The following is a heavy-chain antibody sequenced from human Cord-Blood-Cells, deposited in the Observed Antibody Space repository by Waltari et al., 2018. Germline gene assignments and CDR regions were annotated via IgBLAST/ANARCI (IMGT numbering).Heavy chain of an antibody. CDR3: ARDLSAVIAAAGEFDY. Sequence: EVQLVESGGGLVQPGGSMRLSCAASGFTFSSYSINWVRQAPGKGLEWVSYISSSSSTIYYADSVKGRFTISRDNAKNSLYLQMNSLRAEDTAVYYCARDLSAVIAAAGEFDYWGQGTLVTVSS. D-gene: IGHD6-13*01. J-gene: IGHJ4*02. CDR1: GFTFSSYS. CDR2: ISSSSSTI. V-gene: IGHV3-48*01.